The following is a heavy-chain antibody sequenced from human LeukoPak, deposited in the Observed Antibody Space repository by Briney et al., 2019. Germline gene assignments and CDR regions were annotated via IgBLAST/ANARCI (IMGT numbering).Heavy chain of an antibody. Sequence: PGGSLRLSSPVSAFTFGSKSMNCVRQAPGEVLEWVSSISSSSSYIYYADSVKGRFTISRDNAKNSLYLQMNSLRAEDTAVYYCARDHSSSCSDYWGQGTLVTVSS. D-gene: IGHD6-6*01. CDR1: AFTFGSKS. CDR2: ISSSSSYI. V-gene: IGHV3-21*01. J-gene: IGHJ4*02. CDR3: ARDHSSSCSDY.